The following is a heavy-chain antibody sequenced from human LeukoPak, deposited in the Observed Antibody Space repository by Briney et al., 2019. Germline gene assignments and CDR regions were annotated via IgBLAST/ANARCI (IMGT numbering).Heavy chain of an antibody. J-gene: IGHJ2*01. V-gene: IGHV4-59*01. Sequence: PSETLSLTCAVSGASINNNYWTWVRQPPGKGLEWIGYIYSNGTTNYNPSLKGRVTMSIETSKNRFCLQLPSVTVADTAAYYCASGTFDRPLYGTYWYFHVWGRGTLVTVSS. CDR2: IYSNGTT. D-gene: IGHD1-14*01. CDR1: GASINNNY. CDR3: ASGTFDRPLYGTYWYFHV.